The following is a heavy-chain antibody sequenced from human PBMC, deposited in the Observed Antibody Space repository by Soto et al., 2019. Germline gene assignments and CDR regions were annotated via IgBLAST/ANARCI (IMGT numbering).Heavy chain of an antibody. D-gene: IGHD6-13*01. V-gene: IGHV4-61*01. CDR3: ARVRGGIAAAGRDYFDY. CDR1: GGSVSSGSYY. CDR2: IYYSGST. J-gene: IGHJ4*02. Sequence: LSLTCTVSGGSVSSGSYYWSWIRQPPGKGLEWIGYIYYSGSTNYNPSLKSRVTISVDTSKNQFSLKLSSVTAADTAVYYCARVRGGIAAAGRDYFDYWGQGTLVTVSS.